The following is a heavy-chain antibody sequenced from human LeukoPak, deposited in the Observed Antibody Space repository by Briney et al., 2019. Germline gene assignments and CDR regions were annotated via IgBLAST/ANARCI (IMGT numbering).Heavy chain of an antibody. CDR2: INPNSGGT. J-gene: IGHJ5*02. V-gene: IGHV1-2*02. CDR3: ARVKGQIFYSSSWNWFDP. CDR1: GYTFTGYY. Sequence: GASVKVSCKASGYTFTGYYMHWVRQAPGQGLEWMGWINPNSGGTSYAQKFQGRVTMTRDTSTSTVYMELSSLRSEDTAVYYCARVKGQIFYSSSWNWFDPWGQGTLVTVSS. D-gene: IGHD6-13*01.